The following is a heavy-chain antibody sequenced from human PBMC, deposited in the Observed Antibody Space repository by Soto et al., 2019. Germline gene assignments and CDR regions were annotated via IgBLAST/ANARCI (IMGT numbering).Heavy chain of an antibody. J-gene: IGHJ6*02. V-gene: IGHV1-69*13. CDR2: IIPIFGTA. CDR1: GGTFSSYA. Sequence: ASVKVSCKASGGTFSSYAISWVRQAPGQGLEWMGGIIPIFGTANYAQKFQGRVTITADESTSTAYMELSSLRSEDTAVYYCASNHVCSGSYCFRAPDYYYYYGMDVWGQGTTVTVSS. D-gene: IGHD3-10*02. CDR3: ASNHVCSGSYCFRAPDYYYYYGMDV.